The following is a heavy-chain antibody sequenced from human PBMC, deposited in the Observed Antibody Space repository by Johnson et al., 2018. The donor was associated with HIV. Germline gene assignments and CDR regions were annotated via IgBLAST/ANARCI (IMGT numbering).Heavy chain of an antibody. J-gene: IGHJ3*02. Sequence: VQLVESGGGLVQPGGSLRLSCAASGFTFSSYDMHWVRQATGKGLAWVSVLYSGGSTYYTDSVNGRFTISRDNSKNTLYLQMNSLRAEDTAVYYCARDQAGRGDAFDIWGQGTMVTVSS. CDR1: GFTFSSYD. D-gene: IGHD6-13*01. CDR2: LYSGGST. V-gene: IGHV3-66*01. CDR3: ARDQAGRGDAFDI.